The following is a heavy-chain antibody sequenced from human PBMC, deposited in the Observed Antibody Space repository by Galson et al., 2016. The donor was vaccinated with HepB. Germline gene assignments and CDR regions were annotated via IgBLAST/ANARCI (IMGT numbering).Heavy chain of an antibody. D-gene: IGHD2-2*01. Sequence: SVKVSCKASGYPFTTNTLNWVRQAPGQGLEWMGWINTNTGNPTYAQGFTGRFVFSLDTSVNTAYLQISSLKAEDTAVYYCARNFTGLYCISTGCQGGYKYSARDVWGQGTTVTVSS. CDR1: GYPFTTNT. CDR2: INTNTGNP. CDR3: ARNFTGLYCISTGCQGGYKYSARDV. V-gene: IGHV7-4-1*02. J-gene: IGHJ6*02.